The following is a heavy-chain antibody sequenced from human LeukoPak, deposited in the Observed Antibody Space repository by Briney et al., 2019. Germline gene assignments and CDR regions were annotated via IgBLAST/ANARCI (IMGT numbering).Heavy chain of an antibody. V-gene: IGHV4-61*02. CDR2: IYTSGST. CDR3: ARGLLEENIDP. CDR1: DGPISSDSYY. J-gene: IGHJ5*02. Sequence: PSETLSLTCTVSDGPISSDSYYWSWIRQPAGKGLEWIGRIYTSGSTNYNPSLKSRVTISVDTSKNQFSLKLSSVTAADTAVYYCARGLLEENIDPWGQGTLVTVSS.